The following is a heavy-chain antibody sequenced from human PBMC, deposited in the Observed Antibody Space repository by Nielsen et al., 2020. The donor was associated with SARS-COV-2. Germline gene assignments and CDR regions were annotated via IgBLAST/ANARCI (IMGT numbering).Heavy chain of an antibody. CDR3: AREEEYRGSGSYLKIFDY. CDR2: ISTNGGGT. D-gene: IGHD3-10*01. V-gene: IGHV3-23*01. J-gene: IGHJ4*02. Sequence: WIRQPPGKGLEWVSSISTNGGGTYYAESVKGRFTISRDNSKNTLYLQMNSLRAEDTAVYYCAREEEYRGSGSYLKIFDYWGQGTLVTVSS.